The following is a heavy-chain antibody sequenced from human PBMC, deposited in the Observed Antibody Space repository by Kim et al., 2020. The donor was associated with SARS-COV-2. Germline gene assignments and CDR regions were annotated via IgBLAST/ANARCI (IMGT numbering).Heavy chain of an antibody. CDR2: INPNSGGT. J-gene: IGHJ6*02. CDR1: GYTFTGYY. V-gene: IGHV1-2*04. Sequence: ASVKVSCKASGYTFTGYYMHWVRQAPGQGLEWMGWINPNSGGTNYAQKFQGWVTMTRDTSISTAYMELSRLRSDDTAVYYCATEGYGSAPYGMDVWGQGTTVTVSS. D-gene: IGHD3-10*01. CDR3: ATEGYGSAPYGMDV.